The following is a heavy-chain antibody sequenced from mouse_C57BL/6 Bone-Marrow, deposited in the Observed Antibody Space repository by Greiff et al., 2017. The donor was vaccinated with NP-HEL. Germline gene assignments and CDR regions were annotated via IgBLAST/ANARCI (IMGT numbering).Heavy chain of an antibody. J-gene: IGHJ1*03. V-gene: IGHV3-6*01. CDR3: ARLYGSANWYFDV. CDR2: ISYDGSN. D-gene: IGHD1-1*01. CDR1: GYSITSGYY. Sequence: EVKLMESGPGLVKPSQSLSLTCSVTGYSITSGYYWNWIRQFPGNKLEWMGYISYDGSNNYNPSLKNRISITRDTSKNQFFLKLNSVTTEDTATYYCARLYGSANWYFDVWGTGTTVTVSS.